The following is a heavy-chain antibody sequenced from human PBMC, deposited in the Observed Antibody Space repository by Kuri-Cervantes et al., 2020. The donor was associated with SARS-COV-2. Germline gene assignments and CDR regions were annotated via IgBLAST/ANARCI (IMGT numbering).Heavy chain of an antibody. CDR3: ANPGGYYDSSGF. D-gene: IGHD3-22*01. J-gene: IGHJ4*02. CDR2: ISYDGSNK. V-gene: IGHV3-30*01. CDR1: GFTFSSYA. Sequence: GGSLRLSCAASGFTFSSYAMHWVRQAPGKGLEWVAVISYDGSNKYYADSVKGRFTISRDNSKNTLYLQMNSLRAEDTAVYYCANPGGYYDSSGFWGQGTLVTVSS.